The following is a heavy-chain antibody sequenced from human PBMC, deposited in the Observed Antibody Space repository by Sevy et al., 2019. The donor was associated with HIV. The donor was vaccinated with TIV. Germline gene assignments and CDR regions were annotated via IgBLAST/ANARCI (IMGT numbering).Heavy chain of an antibody. CDR2: FNPNSGDT. V-gene: IGHV1-2*06. Sequence: ASVKVSCKASGYTFIDYYLIWVRQAPGQGLEWMGRFNPNSGDTNYAQKFQGRVTMTREASINSAYMELSRLTSDDTAVYYCARGWGFAMANAFDIWGQGTMVTVSS. CDR3: ARGWGFAMANAFDI. D-gene: IGHD2-21*01. CDR1: GYTFIDYY. J-gene: IGHJ3*02.